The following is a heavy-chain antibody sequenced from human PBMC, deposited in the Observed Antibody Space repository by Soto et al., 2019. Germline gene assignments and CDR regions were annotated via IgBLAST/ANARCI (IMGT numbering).Heavy chain of an antibody. J-gene: IGHJ6*02. CDR3: ASVETQRYYYGMDV. CDR2: IIPILGTA. Sequence: QVQLVQSGAEVKKPGSSVKVSCKASGGTFSSYAISWVRQAPGQGLEWMGGIIPILGTADYAQKFQGRVTMTADESTSTANMELSSLRSEDTAVYYCASVETQRYYYGMDVWGQGTTVTVSS. D-gene: IGHD2-15*01. CDR1: GGTFSSYA. V-gene: IGHV1-69*12.